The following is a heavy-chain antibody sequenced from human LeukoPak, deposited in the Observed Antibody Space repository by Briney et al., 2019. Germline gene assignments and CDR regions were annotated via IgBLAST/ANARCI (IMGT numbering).Heavy chain of an antibody. Sequence: GGSLRLSCAASGFTFSSFDMHWVRQPTGQGLEWVSTIGTASDTYYPGSVEGRFTPSRNNAKNSLYLQMNSLTAGDTAVYYCARGPPRGKYYYMDVWGKGTTVTVSS. J-gene: IGHJ6*03. CDR1: GFTFSSFD. D-gene: IGHD1-1*01. CDR2: IGTASDT. V-gene: IGHV3-13*01. CDR3: ARGPPRGKYYYMDV.